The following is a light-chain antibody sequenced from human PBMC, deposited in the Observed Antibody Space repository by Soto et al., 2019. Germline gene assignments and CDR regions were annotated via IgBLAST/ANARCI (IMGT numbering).Light chain of an antibody. J-gene: IGKJ1*01. CDR1: QSVSSY. CDR3: QQLSNCPWP. CDR2: DGS. V-gene: IGKV3-11*01. Sequence: EIVMPPSPATLSLSPVARATLSCRASQSVSSYLAWYQQTPGQAPRLLIYDGSNRATGIPARFSGSGSGPDSPPPISSLEPEDFAVYYCQQLSNCPWPFAQGTKLE.